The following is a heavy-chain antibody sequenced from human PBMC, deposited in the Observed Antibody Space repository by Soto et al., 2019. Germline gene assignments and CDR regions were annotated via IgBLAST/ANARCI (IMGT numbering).Heavy chain of an antibody. V-gene: IGHV3-21*01. CDR2: ISSSSSYI. D-gene: IGHD3-10*01. CDR3: AAPNSGGMDV. J-gene: IGHJ6*02. CDR1: GFTFSSYS. Sequence: PGGSLRLSXAASGFTFSSYSMNWVRQAPGKGLEWVSSISSSSSYIYYADSVKGRFTISRDNAKNSLYLQMNSLRAEDTAVYYCAAPNSGGMDVWGQGTTVTVSS.